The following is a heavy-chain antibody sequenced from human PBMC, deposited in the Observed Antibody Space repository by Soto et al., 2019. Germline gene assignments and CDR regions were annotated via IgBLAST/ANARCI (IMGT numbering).Heavy chain of an antibody. CDR3: AGQGGRGIAARLNWFDP. CDR2: IYYSGST. Sequence: QLQLQESGPGLVKPSETLSLTCTVSGGSISSSSYYWGWIRQPPGKGLEWIGSIYYSGSTYYNPSRKRRGTISVDTSKNQFSLKLSSVTAADTAVYYCAGQGGRGIAARLNWFDPWGQGTLVTVSS. CDR1: GGSISSSSYY. J-gene: IGHJ5*02. D-gene: IGHD6-6*01. V-gene: IGHV4-39*01.